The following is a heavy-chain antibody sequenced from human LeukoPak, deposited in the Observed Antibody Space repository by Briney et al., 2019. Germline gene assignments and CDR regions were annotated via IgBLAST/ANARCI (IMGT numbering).Heavy chain of an antibody. J-gene: IGHJ3*02. CDR1: GGSIISSSYY. V-gene: IGHV4-39*07. D-gene: IGHD4-17*01. Sequence: PSETLSLTCAVSGGSIISSSYYWGWVRQPPGKGLEWIGSIFFNGKTYYNPSLKSRVTISVDASKNQFSLKMRSVTAADTAVYYSYAYGDYAAVVDALDMWGQGTMVTVSS. CDR3: YAYGDYAAVVDALDM. CDR2: IFFNGKT.